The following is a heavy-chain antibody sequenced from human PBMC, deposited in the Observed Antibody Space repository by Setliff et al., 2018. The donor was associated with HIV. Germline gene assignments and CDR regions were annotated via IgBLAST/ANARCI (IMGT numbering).Heavy chain of an antibody. J-gene: IGHJ6*03. CDR1: GYIFTSYY. CDR3: ARDSEYSSVTWERYYYQYMDV. D-gene: IGHD6-19*01. CDR2: INPSGAIT. Sequence: GASGKVSCKASGYIFTSYYVHWVRQAPGQGLEWMGIINPSGAITSYAQKFQGRVTMTRDMSTSTVYMELSSLRSEDTAVYYCARDSEYSSVTWERYYYQYMDVWGKGTTVTVSS. V-gene: IGHV1-46*01.